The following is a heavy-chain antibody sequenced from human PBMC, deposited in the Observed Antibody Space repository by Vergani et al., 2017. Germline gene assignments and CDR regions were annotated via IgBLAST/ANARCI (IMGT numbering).Heavy chain of an antibody. CDR1: GDAISRDTYP. V-gene: IGHV4-30-2*01. CDR3: ARGQTGYGRDWSTYFFYMDV. D-gene: IGHD3/OR15-3a*01. CDR2: VYYSGIT. Sequence: QLQLQESDSRLVNPSQTLSLTCTLSGDAISRDTYPWNCVRQPPGKPLEWIGSVYYSGITYYDPFLGGGVTMSIDKSKSHFSLTLTPVTAADSAFYFCARGQTGYGRDWSTYFFYMDVWGKGTTVTVSS. J-gene: IGHJ6*03.